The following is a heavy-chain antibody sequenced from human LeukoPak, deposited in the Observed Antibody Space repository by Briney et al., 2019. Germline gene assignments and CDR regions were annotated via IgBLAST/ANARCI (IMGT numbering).Heavy chain of an antibody. Sequence: GRSLRLSCAASGFTFSDYGMHWVRQAPGKGLQWVAVIWYDDINEYYAGSVKGRFTISRDNSKNTLYLQMNSLRAEDTALYYCAKPERSGSYSYYFDSWGQGTLVTVSS. D-gene: IGHD1-26*01. CDR1: GFTFSDYG. V-gene: IGHV3-33*06. CDR3: AKPERSGSYSYYFDS. J-gene: IGHJ4*02. CDR2: IWYDDINE.